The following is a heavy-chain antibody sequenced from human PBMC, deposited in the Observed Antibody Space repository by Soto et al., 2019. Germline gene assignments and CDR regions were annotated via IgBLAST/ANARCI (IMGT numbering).Heavy chain of an antibody. V-gene: IGHV3-21*04. CDR1: GFTFISYG. Sequence: GGSLRLSCAASGFTFISYGMNWVRQAPGKGLEWVSSISSSSSYIYYADSVKGRFTISRDNSKNTLYLQMNSLRAEDTAVYYCANFIAAAASVWGQGTLVTVSS. D-gene: IGHD6-13*01. J-gene: IGHJ4*02. CDR2: ISSSSSYI. CDR3: ANFIAAAASV.